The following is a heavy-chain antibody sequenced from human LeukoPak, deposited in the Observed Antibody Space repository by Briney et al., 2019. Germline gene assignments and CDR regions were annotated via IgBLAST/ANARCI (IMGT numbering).Heavy chain of an antibody. CDR3: ARGPGGSSSSDFDY. Sequence: SETLSLTCTVSGGSISSGSFYWSWIRQPAGKGLEWIGRIYTSGSTNYNPSLKSRVTISVDTSENQFSLKLSSVTAADTAVYYCARGPGGSSSSDFDYWGQGTLVTVSS. CDR1: GGSISSGSFY. D-gene: IGHD6-6*01. J-gene: IGHJ4*02. V-gene: IGHV4-61*02. CDR2: IYTSGST.